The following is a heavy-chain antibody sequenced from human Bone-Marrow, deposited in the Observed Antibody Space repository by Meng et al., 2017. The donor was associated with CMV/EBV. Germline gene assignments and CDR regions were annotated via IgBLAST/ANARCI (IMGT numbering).Heavy chain of an antibody. D-gene: IGHD2-2*01. CDR3: AKGVGVVVPAARYFQH. V-gene: IGHV3-21*04. Sequence: GESLKISCAASGFTFSSYSMNWVRQAPGKGLEWVSSISSSSSYIYYADSVKGRFTISRDNAKNSLYLQMNSLRAEDTAVYYCAKGVGVVVPAARYFQHWGQGTLVTVSS. CDR2: ISSSSSYI. CDR1: GFTFSSYS. J-gene: IGHJ1*01.